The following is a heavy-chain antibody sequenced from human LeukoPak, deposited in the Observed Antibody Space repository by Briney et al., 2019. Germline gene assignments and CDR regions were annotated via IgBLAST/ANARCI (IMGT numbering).Heavy chain of an antibody. V-gene: IGHV3-23*01. J-gene: IGHJ4*02. D-gene: IGHD2-21*02. CDR1: GFTFSSYA. CDR2: ISGSGGST. Sequence: PGGSLRHSCAASGFTFSSYAMSWVRQAPGKGLEWVSAISGSGGSTYYADSVKGRFTISRDNSKNTLYLQMNSLRAEDTAVYYCAKDLGNVVVTAATSFDYWGQGTLVTVSS. CDR3: AKDLGNVVVTAATSFDY.